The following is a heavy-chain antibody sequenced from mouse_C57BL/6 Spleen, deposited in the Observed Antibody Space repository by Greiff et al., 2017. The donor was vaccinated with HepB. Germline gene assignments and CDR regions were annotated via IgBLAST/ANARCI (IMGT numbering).Heavy chain of an antibody. J-gene: IGHJ1*03. CDR3: ARSRDGYFDV. Sequence: QVTLKVSGAELVKPGASVKISCKASGYAFSSYWMNWVKQRPGKGLEWIGQIYPGDGDTNYNGKFKGKATLTADKSSSTAYMQLSSLTSEDSAVYFCARSRDGYFDVWGTGTTVTVSS. CDR1: GYAFSSYW. V-gene: IGHV1-80*01. D-gene: IGHD3-3*01. CDR2: IYPGDGDT.